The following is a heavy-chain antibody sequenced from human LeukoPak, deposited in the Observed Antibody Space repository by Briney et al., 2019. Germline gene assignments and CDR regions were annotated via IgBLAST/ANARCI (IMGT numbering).Heavy chain of an antibody. Sequence: KPSETLSLTCTVSGGSISSYYWSWIRQPPGKGLEWIGYIYYSGSTNYNPSLKSRVTISVDTSKNQFSLKLSSVTAADTAVYYCARQYDSSGYDAFDIWGQGTMVTVSS. D-gene: IGHD3-22*01. CDR3: ARQYDSSGYDAFDI. V-gene: IGHV4-59*01. CDR2: IYYSGST. CDR1: GGSISSYY. J-gene: IGHJ3*02.